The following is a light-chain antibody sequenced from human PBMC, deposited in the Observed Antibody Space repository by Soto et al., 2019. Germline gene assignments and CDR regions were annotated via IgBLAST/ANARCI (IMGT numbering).Light chain of an antibody. CDR2: GAS. CDR1: QDISSY. J-gene: IGKJ4*01. Sequence: DIQLAQSPSFLSASVGDRVTVTCRSSQDISSYLAWYQQKPGKAPKVLIYGASTLQSGVPPRFSGSGSGTAFTLTSSSLQPEDFATYYCQQVHDYPITFGGGTKVEI. CDR3: QQVHDYPIT. V-gene: IGKV1-9*01.